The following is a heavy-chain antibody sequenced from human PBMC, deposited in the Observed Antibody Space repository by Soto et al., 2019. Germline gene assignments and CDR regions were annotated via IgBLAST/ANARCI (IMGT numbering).Heavy chain of an antibody. V-gene: IGHV3-15*07. CDR1: GFTFSNAW. CDR3: TTVWYDYGDYAWFLYDEIDY. D-gene: IGHD4-17*01. J-gene: IGHJ4*02. Sequence: EVQLVESGGGLVKPGGSLRLSCAASGFTFSNAWMNWVRQAPGKGLEWVGRIKSKTDGGTTDYAAPVKGRFTISRDDSKNTLYLQMNSLKTEDTAVYYCTTVWYDYGDYAWFLYDEIDYWGQGTLVTVSS. CDR2: IKSKTDGGTT.